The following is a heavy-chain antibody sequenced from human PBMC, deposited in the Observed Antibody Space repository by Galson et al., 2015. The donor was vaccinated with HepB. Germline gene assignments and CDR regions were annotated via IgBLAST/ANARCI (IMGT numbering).Heavy chain of an antibody. CDR2: IIPIFGTA. Sequence: SVKVSCKASGGTFSSYAISWVRQAPGQGLEWMGGIIPIFGTAHYAQKFQGRVTITADESTSTAYMELSSLRSEDTAVYYCARDNNVYGDYGGGYWGQGTLVTVSS. V-gene: IGHV1-69*13. J-gene: IGHJ4*02. CDR3: ARDNNVYGDYGGGY. D-gene: IGHD4-17*01. CDR1: GGTFSSYA.